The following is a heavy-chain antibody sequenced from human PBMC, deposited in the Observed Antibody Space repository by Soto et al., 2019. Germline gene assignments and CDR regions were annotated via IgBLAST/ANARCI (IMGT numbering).Heavy chain of an antibody. CDR3: ARESRYCSGGSCYFLPGIDY. CDR1: GGSLSRYV. Sequence: KVSWKAVGGSLSRYVGSWVRQAPGQGLEWMGGIIPIFGTANYAQKFQGRVTITADESTSTAYMGLSSLRSEDTAVYYCARESRYCSGGSCYFLPGIDYWGQGTLVTVS. J-gene: IGHJ4*02. D-gene: IGHD2-15*01. CDR2: IIPIFGTA. V-gene: IGHV1-69*01.